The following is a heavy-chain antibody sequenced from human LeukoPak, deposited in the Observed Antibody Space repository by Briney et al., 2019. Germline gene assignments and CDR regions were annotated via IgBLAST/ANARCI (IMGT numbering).Heavy chain of an antibody. CDR1: GFRFSAYA. CDR3: AKWGGDEHSADGWYGSLDQ. J-gene: IGHJ4*02. Sequence: PGGSLRLSCAGSGFRFSAYALTWVRQAPGKGLEWVSSITGRGDITYYSDSVKGRFAISRDNSRNTLFLQMNRLRVDDTAVYYCAKWGGDEHSADGWYGSLDQWGQGTLVTVSS. D-gene: IGHD2-2*01. V-gene: IGHV3-23*01. CDR2: ITGRGDIT.